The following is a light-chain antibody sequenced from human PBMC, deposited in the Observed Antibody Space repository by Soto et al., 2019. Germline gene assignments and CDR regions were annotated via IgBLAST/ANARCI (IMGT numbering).Light chain of an antibody. CDR1: QSVSSY. CDR2: DAS. CDR3: QQFDGSLWT. V-gene: IGKV3-11*01. J-gene: IGKJ1*01. Sequence: DIVLTQSPATLSLSPGEGATLSCRASQSVSSYLAWYQQKPGQAPRLLIYDASNRATGIPARFSGSGSGTDFTLSISSLEPEDFAVYCCQQFDGSLWTFGPGTKVDIK.